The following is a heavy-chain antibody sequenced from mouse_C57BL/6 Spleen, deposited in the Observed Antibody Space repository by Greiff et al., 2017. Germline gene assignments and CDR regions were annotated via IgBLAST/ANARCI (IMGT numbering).Heavy chain of an antibody. CDR3: ARGGTGTGAMDY. CDR2: INPNNGGT. V-gene: IGHV1-26*01. CDR1: RYTFTDYY. D-gene: IGHD3-1*01. J-gene: IGHJ4*01. Sequence: VQLQQSGPELVKPGASVKISCKASRYTFTDYYMNWVKQSHGKSLEWIGEINPNNGGTSYNQKCKGKATLTVATSSSTAYMELRRLTSEESAVYYCARGGTGTGAMDYWGHGASVSVSS.